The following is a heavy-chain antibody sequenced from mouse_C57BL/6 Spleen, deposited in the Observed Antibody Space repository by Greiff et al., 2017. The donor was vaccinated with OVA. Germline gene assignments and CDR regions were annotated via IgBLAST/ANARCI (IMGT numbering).Heavy chain of an antibody. CDR3: ARGYGSSGSYYFDY. J-gene: IGHJ2*01. Sequence: VQLQQSGAELMKPGASVKLSCKATGYTFTGYWIEWVKQRPGHGLEWIGEILPGSGSTNYIEKFKGKATFTADTSSNTAYMQLSSLTTEDSAIYYCARGYGSSGSYYFDYWGQGTTLTVSS. CDR1: GYTFTGYW. D-gene: IGHD1-1*01. V-gene: IGHV1-9*01. CDR2: ILPGSGST.